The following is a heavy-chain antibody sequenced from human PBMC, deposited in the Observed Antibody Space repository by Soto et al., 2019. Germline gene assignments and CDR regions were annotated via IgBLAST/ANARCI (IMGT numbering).Heavy chain of an antibody. J-gene: IGHJ6*02. CDR3: ARAGEVVVYYYGIDV. CDR1: GDSVSSNSAA. V-gene: IGHV6-1*01. Sequence: SQTLSLTCAISGDSVSSNSAAWNRIRQSPSRGLEWLGRTYYRYKWYKDYAVTVKSRVTINPDTSKSQFSLQLSCVTPEDTAVYYCARAGEVVVYYYGIDVWGQGTTVTVSS. D-gene: IGHD3-22*01. CDR2: TYYRYKWYK.